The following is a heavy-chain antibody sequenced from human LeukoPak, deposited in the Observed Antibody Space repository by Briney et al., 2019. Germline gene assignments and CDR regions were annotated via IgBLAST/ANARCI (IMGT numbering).Heavy chain of an antibody. V-gene: IGHV7-4-1*02. CDR1: GYTFTTYA. Sequence: ASVKVSCKASGYTFTTYAMNWVRQAPGQGLEWMGWINTNTGNPTYAQGFTGRFVFSLDTSVSTAYLQISSLKAEDTAVYYCARATFEPNCRRRLPKTNYCYYMDVWGKGTTVTVSS. CDR3: ARATFEPNCRRRLPKTNYCYYMDV. D-gene: IGHD5-18*01. J-gene: IGHJ6*03. CDR2: INTNTGNP.